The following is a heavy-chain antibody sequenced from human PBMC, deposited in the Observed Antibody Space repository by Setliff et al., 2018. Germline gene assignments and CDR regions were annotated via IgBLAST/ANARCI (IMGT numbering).Heavy chain of an antibody. V-gene: IGHV1-18*01. CDR2: ISGFTGDT. CDR3: ARSSAPSVVLAADFDY. CDR1: GFMFSTCG. Sequence: GASVKVSCKTSGFMFSTCGLSWVRQAPGQGPEWIGCISGFTGDTKYAPKFQDRVILTIDESSTTAHMELRSLTSDDTAFYYCARSSAPSVVLAADFDYWGQGTLVTVSS. J-gene: IGHJ4*02. D-gene: IGHD6-19*01.